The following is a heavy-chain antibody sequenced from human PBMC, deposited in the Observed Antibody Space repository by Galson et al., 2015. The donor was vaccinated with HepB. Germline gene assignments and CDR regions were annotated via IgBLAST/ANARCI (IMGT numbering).Heavy chain of an antibody. CDR3: ARETDSGYGTDAFDI. D-gene: IGHD5-12*01. CDR1: GFTFSDYY. J-gene: IGHJ3*02. CDR2: ISSSSSYT. V-gene: IGHV3-11*06. Sequence: SLRLSCAASGFTFSDYYMSWIRQAPGKGLEWVSYISSSSSYTNYADSAKGRFTISRDNAKNSLYLQMNSLRAEDTAVYYCARETDSGYGTDAFDIWGQGTMVTVSS.